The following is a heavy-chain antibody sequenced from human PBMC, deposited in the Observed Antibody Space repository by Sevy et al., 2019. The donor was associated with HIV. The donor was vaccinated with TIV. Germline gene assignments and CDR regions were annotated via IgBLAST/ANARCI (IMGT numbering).Heavy chain of an antibody. V-gene: IGHV3-11*06. CDR1: GFTFGDYY. J-gene: IGHJ3*01. CDR3: ARAAYDV. Sequence: GRSLRLSCVGSGFTFGDYYISWIRQAPGKGLECVAYISSRSSFTNYTDSVRGRFTISRDNAKNEVFLQMNSLRAEDTGVYYCARAAYDVWGQGTTVTVSS. CDR2: ISSRSSFT.